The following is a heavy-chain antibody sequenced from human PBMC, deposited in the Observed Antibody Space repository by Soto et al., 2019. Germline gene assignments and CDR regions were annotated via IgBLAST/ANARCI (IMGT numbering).Heavy chain of an antibody. CDR2: ISSTGSYT. Sequence: PGGSLRLSCAASGFTFSSYSMNWVRQAPGKGLEWVSYISSTGSYTNYADSVRGRFTISRDNAKNSLYLQMNSLRAEDTAVYYCARERNGYNSIFDYWGQGTLVTVSS. CDR3: ARERNGYNSIFDY. V-gene: IGHV3-21*05. CDR1: GFTFSSYS. D-gene: IGHD5-12*01. J-gene: IGHJ4*02.